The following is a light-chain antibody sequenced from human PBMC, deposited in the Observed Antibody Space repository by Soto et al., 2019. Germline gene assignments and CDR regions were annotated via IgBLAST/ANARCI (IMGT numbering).Light chain of an antibody. CDR3: SSYTSSSTPYV. CDR1: SSDVGGYNY. Sequence: QAVLTQPPYVSGSPGQSITISCTGTSSDVGGYNYVSWYQQHPGKAPKLMIYDVSNRPSGVSNRFSGSKSGNTASLTISGLQAEDEADYYCSSYTSSSTPYVFGTGTKVTVL. J-gene: IGLJ1*01. V-gene: IGLV2-14*01. CDR2: DVS.